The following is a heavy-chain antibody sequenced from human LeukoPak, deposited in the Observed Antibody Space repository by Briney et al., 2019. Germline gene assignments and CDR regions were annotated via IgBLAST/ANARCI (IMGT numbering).Heavy chain of an antibody. Sequence: GGSLRLSCAASGFTFSSYAMSWVRQAPGKGLEWVSAISGSGGSTYYADSVKGRFTISRHNSKNTLYLQMNSLRAEDTAVYYCARALGYSSSWYYFDYWGQGTLVTVSS. CDR3: ARALGYSSSWYYFDY. V-gene: IGHV3-23*01. CDR2: ISGSGGST. J-gene: IGHJ4*02. D-gene: IGHD6-13*01. CDR1: GFTFSSYA.